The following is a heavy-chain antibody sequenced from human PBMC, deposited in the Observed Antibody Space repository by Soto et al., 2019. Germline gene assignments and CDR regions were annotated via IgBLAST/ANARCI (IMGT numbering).Heavy chain of an antibody. CDR2: IDYSGST. Sequence: SETLSLTCTVSGGSITTSSNYWGWIRQPPGKGLEWIGSIDYSGSTYYNPSLKSRVTISIDTSKNDFSLKLSSVTAADTAVYYCARRSVAYSSGWYNYWGQGTLVTVSS. J-gene: IGHJ4*02. V-gene: IGHV4-39*02. CDR1: GGSITTSSNY. CDR3: ARRSVAYSSGWYNY. D-gene: IGHD6-19*01.